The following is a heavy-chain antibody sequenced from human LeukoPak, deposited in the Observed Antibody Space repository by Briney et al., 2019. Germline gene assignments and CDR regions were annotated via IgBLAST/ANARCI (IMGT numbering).Heavy chain of an antibody. CDR3: ASWGDYYGSGHRNAFDI. CDR2: IYYSGST. Sequence: SETLSLTCTVPGGSISSYYWSWIRQPPGKGLEWIGYIYYSGSTNYNPSLKSRVTIAVDTSKNQFSLKLSSVTAADTAVYYCASWGDYYGSGHRNAFDIWGQGTMVTVSS. V-gene: IGHV4-59*01. CDR1: GGSISSYY. D-gene: IGHD3-10*01. J-gene: IGHJ3*02.